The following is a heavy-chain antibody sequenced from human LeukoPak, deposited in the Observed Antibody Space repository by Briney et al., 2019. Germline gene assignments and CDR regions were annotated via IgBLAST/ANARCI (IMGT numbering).Heavy chain of an antibody. J-gene: IGHJ3*02. CDR1: GYTFTSYG. V-gene: IGHV1-18*01. Sequence: ASVKVSCKASGYTFTSYGISWVRQAPGQGLEWMGWISAYNGNTNYAQKLQGRVTMTTDTSTSTAYMELRSLRSDDTAVYYCARSGRLRGTLNAFDIWGQGTMVTVSS. CDR3: ARSGRLRGTLNAFDI. CDR2: ISAYNGNT.